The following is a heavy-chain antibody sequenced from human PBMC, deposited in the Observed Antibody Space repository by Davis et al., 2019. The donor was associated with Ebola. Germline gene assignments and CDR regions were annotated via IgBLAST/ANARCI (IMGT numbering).Heavy chain of an antibody. D-gene: IGHD1-1*01. CDR1: GFTFSSYA. V-gene: IGHV3-30-3*01. CDR3: ARETEANDY. J-gene: IGHJ4*02. CDR2: ISYDAYNK. Sequence: GESLKISCAASGFTFSSYAMHWVRQAPGKGLEWVAVISYDAYNKYYADSVKGRFTISRDNSKNTLYLQMNSLRAEDTAVYYCARETEANDYWGQGTLVTVSS.